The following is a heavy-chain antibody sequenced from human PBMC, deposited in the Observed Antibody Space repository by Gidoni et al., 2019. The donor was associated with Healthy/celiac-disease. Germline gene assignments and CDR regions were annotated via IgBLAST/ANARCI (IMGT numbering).Heavy chain of an antibody. Sequence: GLEWMGIIYPGDPDTRYSPSSQGQVTISADKSISTAYLQWSSLKASDTAMYYCARHATGDLGAADTLYYYYGMDVWGQGTTVTVSS. D-gene: IGHD6-13*01. CDR3: ARHATGDLGAADTLYYYYGMDV. V-gene: IGHV5-51*01. CDR2: IYPGDPDT. J-gene: IGHJ6*02.